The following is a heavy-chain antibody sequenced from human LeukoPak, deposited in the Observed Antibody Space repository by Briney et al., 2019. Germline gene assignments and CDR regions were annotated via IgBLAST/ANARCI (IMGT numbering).Heavy chain of an antibody. CDR3: AHKYTSGWYSALDI. CDR2: IYWDDDK. Sequence: VSGPTLVNPTQTLTLTCTFSGVSLSTSGGGVGWIRQPPAKALEWLALIYWDDDKRYSPSLKSRLTITKDTSKNQVVLTMTNMDPVDTATYYCAHKYTSGWYSALDIWGQGTMVTVSS. J-gene: IGHJ3*02. D-gene: IGHD6-19*01. CDR1: GVSLSTSGGG. V-gene: IGHV2-5*02.